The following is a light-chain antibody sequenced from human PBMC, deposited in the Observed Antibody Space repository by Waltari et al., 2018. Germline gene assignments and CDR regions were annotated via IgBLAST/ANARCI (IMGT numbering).Light chain of an antibody. V-gene: IGKV3-20*01. CDR2: GAS. J-gene: IGKJ1*01. Sequence: EIVLTQSPGSLSSSPGERVTLPCRASQSVSRALAWYQQKPGQAPRLLIFGASNRATGIPDRFSGSGSETDFSLTISRLEPEDVAVYYCQHYVRLPATFGRGTKVEIK. CDR1: QSVSRA. CDR3: QHYVRLPAT.